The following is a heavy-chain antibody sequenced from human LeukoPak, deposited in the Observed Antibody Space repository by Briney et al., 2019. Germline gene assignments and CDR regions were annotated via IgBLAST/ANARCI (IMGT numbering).Heavy chain of an antibody. CDR3: ATNARTDDAFDI. V-gene: IGHV4-4*09. J-gene: IGHJ3*02. Sequence: SETLSLTCTVSGGSTSSYYWSWIRQPPGKGLEWIGYIYTSGSTNYNPSLKSRVTISVDTSKNQFSLKLSSVTAADTAVYYCATNARTDDAFDIWGQGTMVTVSS. CDR1: GGSTSSYY. CDR2: IYTSGST.